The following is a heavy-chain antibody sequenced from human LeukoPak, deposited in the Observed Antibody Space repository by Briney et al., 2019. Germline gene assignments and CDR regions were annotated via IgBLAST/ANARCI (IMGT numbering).Heavy chain of an antibody. V-gene: IGHV4-59*02. Sequence: SDTLSLPCTVYGDSVSGHYWSWIRPTPGTGLESIGYVSYSGGTNYNPSLKRRVSISLDTSKNQFSLKLSSPAAADPAVYYCARAPMAITTSAFPDAFDFWGQGTMVTVSS. CDR2: VSYSGGT. CDR3: ARAPMAITTSAFPDAFDF. CDR1: GDSVSGHY. J-gene: IGHJ3*01. D-gene: IGHD5-12*01.